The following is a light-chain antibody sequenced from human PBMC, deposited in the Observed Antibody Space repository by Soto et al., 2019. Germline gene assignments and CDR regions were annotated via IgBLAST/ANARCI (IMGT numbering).Light chain of an antibody. Sequence: EVVLTPSPVTLSLAPGESRTLSFRASQSFRGLLAWYQQKPGQAPRLLIYDAYNRATGIPPRFSGSGSGTDFTLTISSLEPEDSAVYYCQQRHMWPITFGQGTRLEI. CDR1: QSFRGL. J-gene: IGKJ5*01. CDR3: QQRHMWPIT. V-gene: IGKV3-11*01. CDR2: DAY.